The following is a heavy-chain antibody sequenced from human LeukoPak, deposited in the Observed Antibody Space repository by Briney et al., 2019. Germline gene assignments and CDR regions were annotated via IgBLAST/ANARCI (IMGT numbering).Heavy chain of an antibody. J-gene: IGHJ4*02. V-gene: IGHV3-21*01. Sequence: KSGGSLRLSCAASGFTFSSYSMNWVRQAPGKGLEWVSSISSSSSYIYYADSVKGRFTISRDNAKNSLYLQMNSLRAEDTAAYYCASYARDGTAMVPDYWGQGTLVTVSS. CDR3: ASYARDGTAMVPDY. CDR2: ISSSSSYI. D-gene: IGHD5-18*01. CDR1: GFTFSSYS.